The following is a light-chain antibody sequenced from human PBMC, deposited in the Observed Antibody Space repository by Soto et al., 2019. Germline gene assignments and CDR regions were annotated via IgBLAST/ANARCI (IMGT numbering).Light chain of an antibody. CDR3: QQYGSSPLT. V-gene: IGKV3-20*01. CDR1: QSVSRDY. Sequence: EIVLTQSPGTLSLSPGERATLSCRASQSVSRDYLAWYQQKPGQAPRLLIYGASSRATGIPDRFSGSGSGTDFTLTINRLEPEDFAVYYCQQYGSSPLTFGQGAKVEI. J-gene: IGKJ1*01. CDR2: GAS.